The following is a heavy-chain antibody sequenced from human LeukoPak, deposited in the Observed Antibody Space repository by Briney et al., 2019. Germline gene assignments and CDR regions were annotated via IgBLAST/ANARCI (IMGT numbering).Heavy chain of an antibody. Sequence: ASEKVSCKASGYTFTSYDINWVRQATGQGLGWVGGFDPEDGETIYAQKFQGRVTMTEDTSTDTAYMELSSLRSEDTAVYYCATVERELLHFDYWGQGTLVTVSS. V-gene: IGHV1-24*01. D-gene: IGHD1-26*01. CDR3: ATVERELLHFDY. CDR1: GYTFTSYD. J-gene: IGHJ4*02. CDR2: FDPEDGET.